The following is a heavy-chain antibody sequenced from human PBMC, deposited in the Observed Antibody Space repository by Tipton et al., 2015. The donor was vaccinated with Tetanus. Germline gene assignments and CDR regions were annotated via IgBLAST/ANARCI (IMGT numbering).Heavy chain of an antibody. Sequence: TLSLTCTVSGDSIGRTSPYWGWIRQPPGKDLEWIGSIYRRETTYYNPSLKSRVTVSIDMSKNHFSLKLSSVTAADTAVYYCARRQTYCTNGFCPFENWGQGTLVTVSS. CDR1: GDSIGRTSPY. V-gene: IGHV4-39*01. D-gene: IGHD2-8*01. CDR2: IYRRETT. CDR3: ARRQTYCTNGFCPFEN. J-gene: IGHJ4*02.